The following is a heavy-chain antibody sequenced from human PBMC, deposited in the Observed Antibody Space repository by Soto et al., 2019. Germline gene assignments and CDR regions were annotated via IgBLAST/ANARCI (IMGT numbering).Heavy chain of an antibody. D-gene: IGHD3-10*01. V-gene: IGHV3-30-3*01. CDR1: AFTFSSYA. CDR3: PREGHGDWLDP. J-gene: IGHJ5*02. CDR2: ISDDGSNK. Sequence: QVQLVESGGGVVQPERSLRLSCEASAFTFSSYAMHWVRQAPGKGLEWVASISDDGSNKYYADSVKGRFTISRDNSNNTLYLQMNSLRPDDAAVYYCPREGHGDWLDPWGQGTLVTVSS.